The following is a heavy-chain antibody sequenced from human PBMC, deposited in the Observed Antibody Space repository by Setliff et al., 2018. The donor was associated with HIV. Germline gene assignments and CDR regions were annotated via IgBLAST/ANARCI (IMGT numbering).Heavy chain of an antibody. V-gene: IGHV3-23*01. CDR2: ISNSGDST. J-gene: IGHJ4*02. D-gene: IGHD2-8*01. CDR3: AKGQLPYCTNGVCYAIDY. Sequence: GGSLRLSCAASGFTFNNHAMSWVRQAPGKRLEWVSTISNSGDSTFHVDSVKGRFTISRDNSKNTVYLEMNSLRAEDTAVYYCAKGQLPYCTNGVCYAIDYWGQGTLVTVSS. CDR1: GFTFNNHA.